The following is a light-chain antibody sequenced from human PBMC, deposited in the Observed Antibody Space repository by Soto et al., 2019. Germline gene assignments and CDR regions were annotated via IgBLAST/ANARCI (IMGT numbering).Light chain of an antibody. CDR2: KTS. J-gene: IGKJ2*01. Sequence: EIVMTQTPLSSPVTLGQPASISCRSSQSLLDSDGETYLSWLQQRPGQPPRLLIYKTSSRFSGVPERFSGSGAGTDFTLKISRVEVEDVGVYYCEQATQFPHTFGQGTKLEI. CDR3: EQATQFPHT. CDR1: QSLLDSDGETY. V-gene: IGKV2-24*01.